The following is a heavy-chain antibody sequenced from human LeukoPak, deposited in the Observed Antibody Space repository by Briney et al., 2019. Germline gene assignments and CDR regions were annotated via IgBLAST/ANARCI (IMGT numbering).Heavy chain of an antibody. CDR3: AGSGYDWYLPDY. CDR2: ISAYNGNT. J-gene: IGHJ4*02. V-gene: IGHV1-18*01. Sequence: ASVTVSCKASGYTFTSYGISWVRQAPGQGLEWMGWISAYNGNTNYAQKLQGRVTMTTDTSTSTAYMELRSLRSDDTAVYYCAGSGYDWYLPDYWGQGTLVTVSS. CDR1: GYTFTSYG. D-gene: IGHD5-12*01.